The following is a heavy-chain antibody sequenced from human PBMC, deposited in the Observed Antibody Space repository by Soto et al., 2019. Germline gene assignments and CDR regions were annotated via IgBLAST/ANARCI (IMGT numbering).Heavy chain of an antibody. Sequence: GGSLRLSCAASGFTFSGSAMHWVRQASGKGLEWVGRIRSKANSYATAYAASVKGRFAISRDDSKNTAYLQMNSLKTEDTAVYYCTRQHRLSYYYYMDVWGKGTTVTVSS. D-gene: IGHD3-10*01. CDR3: TRQHRLSYYYYMDV. CDR2: IRSKANSYAT. CDR1: GFTFSGSA. V-gene: IGHV3-73*01. J-gene: IGHJ6*03.